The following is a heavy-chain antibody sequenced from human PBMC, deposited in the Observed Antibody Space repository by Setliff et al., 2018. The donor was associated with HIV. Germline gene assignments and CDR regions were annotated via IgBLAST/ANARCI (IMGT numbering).Heavy chain of an antibody. D-gene: IGHD1-26*01. CDR3: ARLGGSYRIYYYYYMDV. Sequence: TLSLTCTVSGGSISSSSYYWGWIRQPPGKGLEWIGSIYYSGSTYYNPSLKSRVTISVDTSKNQFSLKLSSVTAADTAVYYCARLGGSYRIYYYYYMDVWGKGTTVTVSS. CDR1: GGSISSSSYY. CDR2: IYYSGST. V-gene: IGHV4-39*01. J-gene: IGHJ6*03.